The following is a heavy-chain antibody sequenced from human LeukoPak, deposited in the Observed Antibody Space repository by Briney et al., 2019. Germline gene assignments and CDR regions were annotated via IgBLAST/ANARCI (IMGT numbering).Heavy chain of an antibody. CDR3: ARVSGGGSIVVVTGPGY. J-gene: IGHJ4*02. V-gene: IGHV3-48*04. CDR1: GFTFSSYS. CDR2: ISSSSSTI. D-gene: IGHD3-22*01. Sequence: SGGSLRLSCAASGFTFSSYSMNWVRQAPGKALEWVSYISSSSSTIYYADSVKGRFTISRDNAKNSLYLQMNSLRAEDTAVYYCARVSGGGSIVVVTGPGYWGQGTLVTVSS.